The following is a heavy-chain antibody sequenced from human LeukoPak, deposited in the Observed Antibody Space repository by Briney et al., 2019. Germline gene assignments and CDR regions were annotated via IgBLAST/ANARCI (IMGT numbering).Heavy chain of an antibody. J-gene: IGHJ4*02. CDR3: AGEGAFYSGFDY. CDR1: GVSINSYY. D-gene: IGHD3-3*02. CDR2: IYYTGST. Sequence: PSETLSLTCTVSGVSINSYYWSWIRQAPGKELEWIGYIYYTGSTNYNPSLKSRVTTSVDTSKYQFSLKLSSVTAADTAVYYCAGEGAFYSGFDYWGQGTLVTVSS. V-gene: IGHV4-59*01.